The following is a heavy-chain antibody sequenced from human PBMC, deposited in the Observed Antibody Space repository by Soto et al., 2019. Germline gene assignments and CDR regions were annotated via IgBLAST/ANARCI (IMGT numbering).Heavy chain of an antibody. CDR2: ISGSGGST. V-gene: IGHV3-23*01. D-gene: IGHD3-9*01. Sequence: GGSLRLSCAASVFPFSSHAMSWVRQAPGKGLEWVSAISGSGGSTYYADSVKGRFTISRDNSKNTLYLQMNSLRAEDTAVYYCAKRPHGLVINVDYYYGMDVWGQGTTVTVSS. CDR3: AKRPHGLVINVDYYYGMDV. J-gene: IGHJ6*02. CDR1: VFPFSSHA.